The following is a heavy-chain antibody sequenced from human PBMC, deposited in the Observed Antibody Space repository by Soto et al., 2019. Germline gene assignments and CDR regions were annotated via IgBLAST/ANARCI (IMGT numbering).Heavy chain of an antibody. CDR2: IYSGGST. J-gene: IGHJ2*01. CDR3: ARVSGNGDWYFDL. V-gene: IGHV3-53*01. Sequence: GGSLRLSCAASGFTVSSNYMSWVRQAPGKGLEWVSVIYSGGSTYYADSVKGRFTISRDNSKNTLYLQMNSLRAEDTAVYYCARVSGNGDWYFDLWGRGTLVTVSS. CDR1: GFTVSSNY. D-gene: IGHD3-3*01.